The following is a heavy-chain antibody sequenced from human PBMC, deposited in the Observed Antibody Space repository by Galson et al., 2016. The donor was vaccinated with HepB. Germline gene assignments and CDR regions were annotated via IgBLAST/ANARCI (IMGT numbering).Heavy chain of an antibody. Sequence: SLRLSCAASGFTFSSYSMNWVRQAPGKGLEWVSSISSSSSYIYYADSVKGRFTISRDNAKNSLYLQMNSLRAEATAVYYCARVGALRFLEYGMDVWGQGTTVTVSS. CDR2: ISSSSSYI. D-gene: IGHD3-3*01. J-gene: IGHJ6*02. CDR3: ARVGALRFLEYGMDV. CDR1: GFTFSSYS. V-gene: IGHV3-21*01.